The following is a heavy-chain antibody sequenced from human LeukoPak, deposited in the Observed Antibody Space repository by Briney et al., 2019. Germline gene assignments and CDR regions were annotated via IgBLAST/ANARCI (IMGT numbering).Heavy chain of an antibody. J-gene: IGHJ4*02. CDR2: IPYDGSNK. CDR1: GFTFSSYG. D-gene: IGHD6-6*01. CDR3: ARGPNSNWSGLDF. Sequence: GGSLRLSCAASGFTFSSYGMHWVRQAPGKGLEWVAVIPYDGSNKYYADSVKGRFTISRDNSKNTLYLQMNSLRAEDTAVYYCARGPNSNWSGLDFWGQGTLLTVSS. V-gene: IGHV3-30*03.